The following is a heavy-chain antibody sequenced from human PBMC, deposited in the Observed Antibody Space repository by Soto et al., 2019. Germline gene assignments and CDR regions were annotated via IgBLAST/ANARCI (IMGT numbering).Heavy chain of an antibody. CDR3: ARDDRTAGHGSYAYFDF. CDR2: ISAYNGDT. J-gene: IGHJ4*02. Sequence: QVPLVQSGAEVEKPGASVKVSCTASGYRFSSYGISWVRQAPGQGLEWMGWISAYNGDTNSSPKLQGRVTMTTDTSASTAYMELRSLRSDDTAVYYCARDDRTAGHGSYAYFDFWGQGTLVTVSS. CDR1: GYRFSSYG. V-gene: IGHV1-18*01. D-gene: IGHD6-25*01.